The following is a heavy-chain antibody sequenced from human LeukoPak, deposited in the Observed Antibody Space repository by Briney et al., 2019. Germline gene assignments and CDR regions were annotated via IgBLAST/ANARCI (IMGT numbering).Heavy chain of an antibody. V-gene: IGHV3-30*02. Sequence: PGGSLRLSCAASGFTFSSYGMHWVRQAPGKGLEWVAFIRYDGSNKYYADSVKGRFTISRDNSKNTLYLQMNSLRAEDTAVYYCAKARNNWNALDYWGQGTLVTVSS. CDR2: IRYDGSNK. CDR1: GFTFSSYG. D-gene: IGHD1-1*01. J-gene: IGHJ4*02. CDR3: AKARNNWNALDY.